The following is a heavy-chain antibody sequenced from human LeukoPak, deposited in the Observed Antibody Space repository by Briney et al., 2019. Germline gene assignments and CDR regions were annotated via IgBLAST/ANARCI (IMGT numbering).Heavy chain of an antibody. CDR1: GDSISSHY. CDR3: ARGDRIAARLVAFDI. V-gene: IGHV4-59*11. J-gene: IGHJ3*02. CDR2: IYKNGNT. Sequence: PSETLSLTCTVSGDSISSHYWSWIRQSPGKGLEWIGDIYKNGNTNYDPSLKSRVTISIDTSKNQFSLRLSSVTAADTAIYYCARGDRIAARLVAFDIWGQGTMVTVSS. D-gene: IGHD6-6*01.